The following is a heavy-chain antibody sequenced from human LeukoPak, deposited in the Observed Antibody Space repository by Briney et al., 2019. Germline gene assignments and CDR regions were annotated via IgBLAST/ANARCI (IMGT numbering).Heavy chain of an antibody. CDR3: ARLSGWSHFDY. Sequence: MPGGSLRLSCAASGFTFSSYSMNWIRQPPGKGLEWIAYISHSRGTYYNPSLKSRATISLDTSTNQFSLKLSSVTAADTAVYYCARLSGWSHFDYWGQGTLVTVSS. CDR1: GFTFSSYS. J-gene: IGHJ4*02. V-gene: IGHV4-59*12. D-gene: IGHD6-19*01. CDR2: ISHSRGT.